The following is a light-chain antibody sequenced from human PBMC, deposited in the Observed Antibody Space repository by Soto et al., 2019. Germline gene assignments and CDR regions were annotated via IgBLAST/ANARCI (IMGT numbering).Light chain of an antibody. CDR1: QTISIY. Sequence: DVQMTQSPSSLSASVGDRVTITCRASQTISIYLNWYQQKPGKAPKLLIYSASSLQSGVPSRFSGSGSGTDFTLTISSLQPEDFATYYCQQSYSATWTFGQGTKVDIK. V-gene: IGKV1-39*01. CDR3: QQSYSATWT. CDR2: SAS. J-gene: IGKJ1*01.